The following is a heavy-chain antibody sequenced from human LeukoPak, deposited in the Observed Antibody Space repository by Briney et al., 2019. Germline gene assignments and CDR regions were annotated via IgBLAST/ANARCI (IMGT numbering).Heavy chain of an antibody. J-gene: IGHJ5*02. CDR2: IYTSGST. D-gene: IGHD3-9*01. CDR3: ARDWESLTGYFSVNWFDP. CDR1: GGSISSYY. Sequence: SETLSLTCTVSGGSISSYYWSWIRQPAGKGLEWIGRIYTSGSTNYNPSLKSRVTMPVDTSKNQFSLKLSSVTAADTAVYYCARDWESLTGYFSVNWFDPWGQGTLVTVSS. V-gene: IGHV4-4*07.